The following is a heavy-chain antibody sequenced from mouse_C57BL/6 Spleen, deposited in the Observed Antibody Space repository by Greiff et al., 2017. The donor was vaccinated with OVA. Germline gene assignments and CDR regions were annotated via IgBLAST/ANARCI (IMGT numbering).Heavy chain of an antibody. J-gene: IGHJ3*01. D-gene: IGHD1-1*01. CDR1: GYTFTSYW. V-gene: IGHV1-55*01. Sequence: QVQLQQPGAELVKPGASVKMSCKASGYTFTSYWITWVKQRPGQGLEWIGDIYPGSGSTNYNEKFKSKATLTVDTSSSTAYMQLSSLTSEDSAVYYCARWYYGSSYGCAYWGQGTRVTVSA. CDR2: IYPGSGST. CDR3: ARWYYGSSYGCAY.